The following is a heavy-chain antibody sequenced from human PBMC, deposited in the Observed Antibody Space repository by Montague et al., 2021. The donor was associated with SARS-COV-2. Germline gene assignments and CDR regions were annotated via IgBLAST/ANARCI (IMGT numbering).Heavy chain of an antibody. CDR1: GGSFSVYY. J-gene: IGHJ6*02. CDR2: INHSGNT. D-gene: IGHD1-1*01. CDR3: ARGRGTALFKRVYFGMDV. V-gene: IGHV4-34*01. Sequence: SETLSLTCAVYGGSFSVYYWRWIRQPTGKGLEWIVEINHSGNTNYNPALKSRVTISVDTSKNQFSLKLSSVTAADTAVYYCARGRGTALFKRVYFGMDVWGQGTTVTVSS.